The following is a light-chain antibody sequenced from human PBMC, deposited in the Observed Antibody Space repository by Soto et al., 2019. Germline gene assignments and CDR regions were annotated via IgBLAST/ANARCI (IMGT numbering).Light chain of an antibody. Sequence: ELVLTQSPATLSVSPGEGATLSCRASQRVGSNFLAWYQQKPGQPPRLLIYGISTRAAGIPDRFSGSGSGTEFTLTISSLQPEDFAVDYCQQHSQWPITFGQGTRLEIK. J-gene: IGKJ5*01. CDR2: GIS. V-gene: IGKV3D-15*01. CDR1: QRVGSNF. CDR3: QQHSQWPIT.